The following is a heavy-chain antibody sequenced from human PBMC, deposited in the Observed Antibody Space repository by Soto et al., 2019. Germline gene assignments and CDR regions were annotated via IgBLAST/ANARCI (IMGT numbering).Heavy chain of an antibody. CDR2: TSYDGSNK. D-gene: IGHD3-16*01. Sequence: QVQLVQSRGGVVQPGTSLRLSCVGSGFTFRSYVIHWVRQAPGKGLEWVALTSYDGSNKDYVDSGKGRFTISRDNTRNTVALPMDSLRREDTALYYCARWGTTGGLDVWGQGTLVSVSS. J-gene: IGHJ1*01. CDR3: ARWGTTGGLDV. CDR1: GFTFRSYV. V-gene: IGHV3-30*04.